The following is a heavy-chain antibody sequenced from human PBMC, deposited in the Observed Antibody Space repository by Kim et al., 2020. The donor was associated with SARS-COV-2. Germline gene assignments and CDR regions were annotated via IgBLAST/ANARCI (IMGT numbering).Heavy chain of an antibody. D-gene: IGHD3-10*01. V-gene: IGHV5-51*01. CDR1: GYRFTSYW. CDR3: ARGSYYYGSASQHDNGIDV. Sequence: AASLKISCKGSGYRFTSYWIGWVRQMPGQGLEWMGIIYPGDSETRYKTSFQGQVTISADKSISTAYLEWSSLKDSDSAIYYCARGSYYYGSASQHDNGIDVWGQGTTVTVPS. CDR2: IYPGDSET. J-gene: IGHJ6*02.